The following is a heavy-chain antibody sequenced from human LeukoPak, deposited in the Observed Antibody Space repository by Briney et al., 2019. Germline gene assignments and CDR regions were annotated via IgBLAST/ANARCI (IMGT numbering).Heavy chain of an antibody. Sequence: GGSLRLSCAASGFTFSSYAMSWVRQAPGKGLEWASGISGTGGSTYYADSAKGRFTISRDNSKNTLYLQMNSLRAEDTAEYYCAKDGYYNDSSGYYDGGSFDYWGQGTLVTVSS. CDR2: ISGTGGST. D-gene: IGHD3-22*01. J-gene: IGHJ4*02. CDR1: GFTFSSYA. V-gene: IGHV3-23*01. CDR3: AKDGYYNDSSGYYDGGSFDY.